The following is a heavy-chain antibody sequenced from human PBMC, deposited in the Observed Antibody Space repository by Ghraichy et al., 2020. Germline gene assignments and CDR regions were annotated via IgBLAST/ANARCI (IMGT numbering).Heavy chain of an antibody. J-gene: IGHJ6*02. V-gene: IGHV4-59*13. CDR3: ARAGGQVEYYYFYGMDV. Sequence: SENLSLTCTVSGGSISSYYWSWIRQPPGKGLELIGDNYYNSSTSYNPYLKSRSTISVDTSKNQFSLKLSSVTAADTAVYYCARAGGQVEYYYFYGMDVWGQGIMVTVSS. CDR1: GGSISSYY. CDR2: NYYNSST. D-gene: IGHD2-15*01.